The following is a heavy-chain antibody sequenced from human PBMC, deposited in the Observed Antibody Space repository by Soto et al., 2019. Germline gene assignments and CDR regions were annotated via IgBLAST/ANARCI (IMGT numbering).Heavy chain of an antibody. CDR1: GYTFNANY. V-gene: IGHV1-2*07. CDR2: VNPHSGGV. CDR3: ARDVGHFDWLSIFDY. D-gene: IGHD3-9*01. Sequence: SVKVCCKACGYTFNANYIHWLRQVPGQGPEWMGWVNPHSGGVNYAHKFQGRVTMTGDTSTSTAYMELSRLTSDDTAVYYCARDVGHFDWLSIFDYWGQGTLVTVSS. J-gene: IGHJ4*02.